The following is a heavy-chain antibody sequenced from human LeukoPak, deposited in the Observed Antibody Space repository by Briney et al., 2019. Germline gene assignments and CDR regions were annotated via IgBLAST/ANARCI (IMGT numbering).Heavy chain of an antibody. Sequence: ASVKVSCKASGYTLTNYDINWVRQATGQGLEWMGWMNPNSGHTGYTQKFQGRVTMTRDTSISTAYMELSSLRSEDTAVYYCVRVQSGSYAQYGMDVWGQGTTVTVSS. CDR3: VRVQSGSYAQYGMDV. D-gene: IGHD1-26*01. V-gene: IGHV1-8*01. CDR2: MNPNSGHT. J-gene: IGHJ6*02. CDR1: GYTLTNYD.